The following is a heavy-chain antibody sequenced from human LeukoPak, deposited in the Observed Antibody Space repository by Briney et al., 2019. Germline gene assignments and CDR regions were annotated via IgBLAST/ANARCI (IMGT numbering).Heavy chain of an antibody. J-gene: IGHJ5*02. V-gene: IGHV3-23*01. CDR3: AKDRAGDCSSSSCFKFDP. D-gene: IGHD2-15*01. CDR2: ISDNGGST. CDR1: GFTFSSYA. Sequence: PGGSLRLSRAASGFTFSSYAMSWIRQAPGKGLEWVSGISDNGGSTYYAGSVKGRFTISRDNSNNTLYLQMNSLRADDTAVYFCAKDRAGDCSSSSCFKFDPWGQGTLVTVSS.